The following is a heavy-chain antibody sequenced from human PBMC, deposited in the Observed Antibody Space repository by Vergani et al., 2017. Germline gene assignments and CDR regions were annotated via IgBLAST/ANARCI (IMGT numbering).Heavy chain of an antibody. CDR3: AREMATIRIYYYYGMDV. D-gene: IGHD5-24*01. J-gene: IGHJ6*02. Sequence: QVQLVQSGAEVKKPGASVKVSCKASGYTFTSYYMHWVRQAPGQGLEWMGIINPSGGSTSYAQKFQGRVTMTRDTSTSTVYMELSSLRSEDTAVYYCAREMATIRIYYYYGMDVWGQGTTVTVSS. CDR2: INPSGGST. CDR1: GYTFTSYY. V-gene: IGHV1-46*01.